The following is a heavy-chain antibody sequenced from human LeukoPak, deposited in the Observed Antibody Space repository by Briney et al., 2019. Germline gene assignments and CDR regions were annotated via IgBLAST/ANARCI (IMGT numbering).Heavy chain of an antibody. Sequence: GSLRLSCVASGFTFSTYWMSWVRQAPGKGLEWVANINQDGSEKYYVDSVKGRFTISRDNAKNSLYLQMNSLRAEDTAVYYCVRDAGSRDWFDPWGQGTLVTVSS. V-gene: IGHV3-7*01. CDR2: INQDGSEK. CDR1: GFTFSTYW. D-gene: IGHD5-24*01. CDR3: VRDAGSRDWFDP. J-gene: IGHJ5*02.